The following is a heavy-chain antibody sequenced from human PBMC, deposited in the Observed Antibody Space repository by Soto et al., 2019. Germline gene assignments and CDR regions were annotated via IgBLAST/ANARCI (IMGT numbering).Heavy chain of an antibody. CDR1: GYSFTNYW. CDR3: ARHEVLQSMSPFDY. J-gene: IGHJ4*02. Sequence: GASLTISCHTSGYSFTNYWITWVRQMPGKGLEWMGRIDPSDPYTKYSPSFRGHVTLSHDKSVPTPYHQWSSPTASGPDMWYCARHEVLQSMSPFDYWGQGTLVTVSS. V-gene: IGHV5-10-1*01. CDR2: IDPSDPYT. D-gene: IGHD3-10*02.